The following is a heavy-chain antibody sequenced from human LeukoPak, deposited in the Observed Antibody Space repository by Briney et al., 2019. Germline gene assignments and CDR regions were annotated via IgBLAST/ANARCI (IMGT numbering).Heavy chain of an antibody. V-gene: IGHV3-21*01. CDR3: ARDRADRKHDFWKGEFDY. J-gene: IGHJ4*02. Sequence: KPGGSLRLSCGASGFVFSDYSMNWVRQAPGKGLEWVSCITSSSEDIHYADSVKGRFAMSRDNAKNSLYLQMNSLRAEDTAVYYCARDRADRKHDFWKGEFDYWGQGTLVTVSS. D-gene: IGHD3-3*01. CDR1: GFVFSDYS. CDR2: ITSSSEDI.